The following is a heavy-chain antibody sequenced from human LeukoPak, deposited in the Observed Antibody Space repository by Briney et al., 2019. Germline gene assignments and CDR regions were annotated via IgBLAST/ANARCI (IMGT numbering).Heavy chain of an antibody. J-gene: IGHJ4*02. CDR3: ARDRNWAYFDY. CDR1: GFTLSSYA. CDR2: ISYDGGNK. V-gene: IGHV3-30*01. D-gene: IGHD7-27*01. Sequence: PGRSLRLSCAASGFTLSSYAMHWGRQDPGKGLEGVAVISYDGGNKYYADSVKGRFTIPRDNSKNTLYLQMNSLRAEDTAVYYCARDRNWAYFDYWGQGTLVTVSS.